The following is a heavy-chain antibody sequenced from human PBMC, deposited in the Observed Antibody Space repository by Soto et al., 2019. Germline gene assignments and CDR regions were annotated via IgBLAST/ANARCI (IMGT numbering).Heavy chain of an antibody. CDR3: GTLEELATSSYYIDY. CDR2: VYYSGST. Sequence: QLQLQESGPGLGKPSETLSLTCTVSGGSVSSSSYYWGWVRQPPGKGLEGIGSVYYSGSTYYNPSFVSRFPISVDKSNNQFSLKLMSMSAAETAVDCSGTLEELATSSYYIDYWGQGALVTVSS. CDR1: GGSVSSSSYY. V-gene: IGHV4-39*01. D-gene: IGHD1-1*01. J-gene: IGHJ4*02.